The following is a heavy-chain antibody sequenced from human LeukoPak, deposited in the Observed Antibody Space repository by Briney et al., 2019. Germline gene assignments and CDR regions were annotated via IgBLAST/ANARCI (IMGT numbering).Heavy chain of an antibody. V-gene: IGHV3-9*01. CDR2: ISWNSGTI. J-gene: IGHJ4*02. D-gene: IGHD6-6*01. Sequence: GRSLRLSCAASGFTFGDHAMHWVRQAPGKGLEWVSGISWNSGTIGYADSVKGRFTISRDNAKNSLYLQMNSLRAEDTAVYYCAAESSSSWEGHWGQGTLVTVSS. CDR3: AAESSSSWEGH. CDR1: GFTFGDHA.